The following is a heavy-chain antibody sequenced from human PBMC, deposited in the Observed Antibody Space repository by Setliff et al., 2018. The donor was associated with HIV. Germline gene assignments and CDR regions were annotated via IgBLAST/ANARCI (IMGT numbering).Heavy chain of an antibody. CDR1: GGTFSSYA. CDR3: ARDVSEWEPYWYFDL. Sequence: GASVKVSCKASGGTFSSYAISWVRQAPGQGLEWMGGIIPIFGTANYAQKFQGRVTITADESTSTAYMELSSLRSDDTAVYYCARDVSEWEPYWYFDLWGRGTLVTVSS. V-gene: IGHV1-69*13. CDR2: IIPIFGTA. D-gene: IGHD1-26*01. J-gene: IGHJ2*01.